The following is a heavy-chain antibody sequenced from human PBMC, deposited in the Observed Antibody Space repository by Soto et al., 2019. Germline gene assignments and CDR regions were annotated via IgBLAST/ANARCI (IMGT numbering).Heavy chain of an antibody. CDR2: IYDSGST. CDR1: GGSISYYY. V-gene: IGHV4-59*08. CDR3: ARLGGYCSTTGCYGYYAMDV. J-gene: IGHJ6*02. D-gene: IGHD2-2*01. Sequence: SETLSLTCTVSGGSISYYYWSWIRQPPGKGQEWIGYIYDSGSTNYNSSLKTRVTISVDRSRSQFSLKLSSVTAADTAVYYCARLGGYCSTTGCYGYYAMDVWGQGTTVTVSS.